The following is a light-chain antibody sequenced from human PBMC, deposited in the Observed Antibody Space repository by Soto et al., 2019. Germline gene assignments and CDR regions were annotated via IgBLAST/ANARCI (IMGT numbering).Light chain of an antibody. V-gene: IGLV1-47*01. J-gene: IGLJ2*01. CDR1: SCNIGSNY. Sequence: QSVLTQPPSASGTPGQRVTISCSGSSCNIGSNYVYWYQQLPGTAPKLLIYRNNQRPSGVPDRFSGSKSGTSASLAISGLRSADEADYYCAAWDDSLSALVFGGGTKLTVL. CDR3: AAWDDSLSALV. CDR2: RNN.